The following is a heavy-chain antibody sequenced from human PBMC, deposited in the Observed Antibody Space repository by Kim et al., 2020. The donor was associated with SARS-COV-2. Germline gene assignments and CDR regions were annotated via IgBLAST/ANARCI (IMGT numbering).Heavy chain of an antibody. V-gene: IGHV4-31*03. CDR3: ARDRSRSEYGSGSYIDY. D-gene: IGHD3-10*01. CDR2: IYYSGST. Sequence: SETLSLTCTVSGGSISSGGYYWSWIRQHPGKGLEWIGYIYYSGSTYYNPSLKSRVTISVDTSKNQFSLKLSSVTAADTAVYYCARDRSRSEYGSGSYIDYWGQGTLVTVSS. CDR1: GGSISSGGYY. J-gene: IGHJ4*02.